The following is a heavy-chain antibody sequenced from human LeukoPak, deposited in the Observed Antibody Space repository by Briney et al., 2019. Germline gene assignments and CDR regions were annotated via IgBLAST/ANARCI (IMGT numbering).Heavy chain of an antibody. J-gene: IGHJ5*02. V-gene: IGHV1-8*03. CDR1: GGTFSSYA. CDR2: MNPNSGNT. Sequence: ASVKVSCKASGGTFSSYAISWVRQATGQGLEWMGWMNPNSGNTGYAQKSQGRVTITRNTSISTAYMELSSLRSEDTAVYYCARGLAKQWLVPEGWFDPWGQGTLVTVSS. D-gene: IGHD6-19*01. CDR3: ARGLAKQWLVPEGWFDP.